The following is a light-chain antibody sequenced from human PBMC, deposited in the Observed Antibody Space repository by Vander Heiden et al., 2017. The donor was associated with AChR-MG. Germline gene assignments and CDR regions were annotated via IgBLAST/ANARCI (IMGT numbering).Light chain of an antibody. V-gene: IGKV1-8*01. Sequence: AIRITQSPSSLSASTGDRVTITCRASQGISSYLAWYQQKPGKAPKLLIYAASTLQSGVPSKFSGSGSGTDFTLTISCLQSEDFATYYCQQYDSYPSITFGQGTRLEIK. J-gene: IGKJ5*01. CDR1: QGISSY. CDR2: AAS. CDR3: QQYDSYPSIT.